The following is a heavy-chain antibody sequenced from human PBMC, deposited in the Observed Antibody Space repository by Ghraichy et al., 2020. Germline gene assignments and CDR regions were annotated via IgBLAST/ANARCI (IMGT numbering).Heavy chain of an antibody. J-gene: IGHJ4*02. Sequence: ASVKVSCTASGYSFTSYSISWVRQAPGQGLAWMGWISPYNCNTNYAQKLQGRVTMTTDTSTSTAYMELRSLRSDDTAVYFCARGSSSSAAGIDYWGQGTLVTVSS. V-gene: IGHV1-18*04. CDR1: GYSFTSYS. CDR2: ISPYNCNT. D-gene: IGHD6-13*01. CDR3: ARGSSSSAAGIDY.